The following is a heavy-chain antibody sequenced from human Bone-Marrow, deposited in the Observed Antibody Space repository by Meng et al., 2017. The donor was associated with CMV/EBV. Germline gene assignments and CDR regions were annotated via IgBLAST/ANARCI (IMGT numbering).Heavy chain of an antibody. Sequence: GSLRLSCTVSGGSVSSGSYYWSWIRQPPGKGLEWIGYIYYSGSTNYNPSLKSRVTISVDTSKNQFSLKLSSVTVADTAVYYCARDFRVRSGTGGMDVWGQGTTVTVSS. CDR2: IYYSGST. D-gene: IGHD1-7*01. J-gene: IGHJ6*02. V-gene: IGHV4-61*01. CDR1: GGSVSSGSYY. CDR3: ARDFRVRSGTGGMDV.